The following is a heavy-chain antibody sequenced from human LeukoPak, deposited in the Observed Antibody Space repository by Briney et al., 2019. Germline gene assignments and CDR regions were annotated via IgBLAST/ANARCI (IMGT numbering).Heavy chain of an antibody. J-gene: IGHJ4*02. CDR3: ARTSPGVPFDY. D-gene: IGHD7-27*01. V-gene: IGHV2-26*01. CDR2: IFSNDEK. CDR1: GGSFSGYYW. Sequence: ETLSLTCAVYGGSFSGYYWSWIRQPPGKALEWLAHIFSNDEKSYSTSLKSRLTISKDTSKSQVVLTMTNMDPVDTATYYCARTSPGVPFDYWGQGTLVTVSS.